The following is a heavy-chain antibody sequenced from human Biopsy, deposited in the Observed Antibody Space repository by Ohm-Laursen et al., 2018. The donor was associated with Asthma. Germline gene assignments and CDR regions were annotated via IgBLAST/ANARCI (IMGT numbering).Heavy chain of an antibody. CDR2: ITGSGGTT. Sequence: GSLRLSCAASGFTFSSSAMSWVRQAPGKGLERVSAITGSGGTTYYADSVRGRFTISRDNSKSTLFLQMDSLSAEDTAVYYCAKDFRGIAVAGDRGFDYWGQGTTVTVSS. V-gene: IGHV3-23*01. CDR1: GFTFSSSA. D-gene: IGHD6-19*01. J-gene: IGHJ4*02. CDR3: AKDFRGIAVAGDRGFDY.